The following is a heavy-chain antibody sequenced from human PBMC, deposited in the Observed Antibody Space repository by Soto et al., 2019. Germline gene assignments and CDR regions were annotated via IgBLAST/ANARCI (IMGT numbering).Heavy chain of an antibody. CDR3: AKGAVAGTPTSYYYYGRDV. J-gene: IGHJ6*02. CDR2: IIPIFGTV. Sequence: QVQLLQSGAEVKKPGSSVRVSCEASGGTFRTYAISWVRQAPGQGLEWMGEIIPIFGTVNYAQKFQGRVTITADEYTTTVNMDLRSLRSEDTAVYYCAKGAVAGTPTSYYYYGRDVWGQGTTVTVSS. V-gene: IGHV1-69*12. D-gene: IGHD6-19*01. CDR1: GGTFRTYA.